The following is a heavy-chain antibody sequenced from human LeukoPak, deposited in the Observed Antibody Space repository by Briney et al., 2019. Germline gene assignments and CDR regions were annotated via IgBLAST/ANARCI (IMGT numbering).Heavy chain of an antibody. CDR2: IRSSSSNI. V-gene: IGHV3-21*01. D-gene: IGHD1-14*01. CDR1: GFTFSSYS. Sequence: GGSLRLSCAASGFTFSSYSMNWVRQAPGKGLEWVSSIRSSSSNIYYADSMRGRFTISRDNAKNSLYLQMNSLRAEDTAVYYCARGYDWYFDLWGRGTLVTVSS. J-gene: IGHJ2*01. CDR3: ARGYDWYFDL.